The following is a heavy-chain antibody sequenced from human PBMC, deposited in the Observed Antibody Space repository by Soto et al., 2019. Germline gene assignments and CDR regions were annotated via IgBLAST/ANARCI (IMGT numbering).Heavy chain of an antibody. Sequence: ASVKVSCTASGYTFTSYDTNWVRQATGQGLEWMGWMNPNSGNTGYAQKFQGRVTMTRNTSISTAYMELSSLRSEDTAVYYCARQDYSSSWYPGWDYYYGMDVWGQGTTVTVSS. J-gene: IGHJ6*02. V-gene: IGHV1-8*01. CDR2: MNPNSGNT. CDR3: ARQDYSSSWYPGWDYYYGMDV. D-gene: IGHD6-13*01. CDR1: GYTFTSYD.